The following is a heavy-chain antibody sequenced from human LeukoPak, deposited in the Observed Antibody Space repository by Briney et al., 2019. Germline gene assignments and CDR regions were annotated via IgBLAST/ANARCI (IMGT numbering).Heavy chain of an antibody. Sequence: PSETLSLTCTVSGGSISSYYWSWIRQPPGKGLEWIGYIYYSGSTNYNPSLKSRVTISVDTSKNQFSLKLTSVTAADTAVYYCPREGSGWFRAFDIWGQGTRVTVSS. J-gene: IGHJ3*02. CDR2: IYYSGST. CDR3: PREGSGWFRAFDI. CDR1: GGSISSYY. V-gene: IGHV4-59*01. D-gene: IGHD6-19*01.